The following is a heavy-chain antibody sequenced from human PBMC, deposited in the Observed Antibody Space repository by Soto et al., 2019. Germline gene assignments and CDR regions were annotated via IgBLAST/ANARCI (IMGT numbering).Heavy chain of an antibody. CDR2: ITDGGGST. D-gene: IGHD6-13*01. V-gene: IGHV3-23*01. CDR3: AKVGLFRNGYMGVVRGDY. CDR1: GFTFGSYA. Sequence: GGSLRLSCAASGFTFGSYAMSWVRQAPGKGLEWVSGITDGGGSTFYANSLQGRFTISRDNSKNTLYLQMSSLTAADTATYYCAKVGLFRNGYMGVVRGDYWDQGTLVTVSP. J-gene: IGHJ4*02.